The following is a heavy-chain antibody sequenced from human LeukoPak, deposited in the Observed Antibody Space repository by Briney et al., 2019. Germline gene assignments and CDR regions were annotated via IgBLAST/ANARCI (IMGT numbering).Heavy chain of an antibody. D-gene: IGHD1-1*01. CDR1: GFTFRNYA. V-gene: IGHV3-23*01. J-gene: IGHJ6*02. CDR3: ARRGTGHGMDV. Sequence: PGGSLRLSCAASGFTFRNYAMSWVRQAPGKGLEWVSGIHNSDGTTYYTDSVKGRFTISRDNAKNTLFLQMNSLRAEDTAVYYCARRGTGHGMDVWGQGTTVIVSS. CDR2: IHNSDGTT.